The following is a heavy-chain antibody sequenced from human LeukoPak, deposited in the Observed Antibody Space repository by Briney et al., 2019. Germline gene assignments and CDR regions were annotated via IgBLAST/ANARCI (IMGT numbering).Heavy chain of an antibody. V-gene: IGHV3-33*01. J-gene: IGHJ4*02. D-gene: IGHD3-10*01. CDR3: ARASGPFDF. Sequence: PGGSLRLSCAASGFVFSTYGMHWVRQAPGKGLEWVAVIFSDGYTKYYAGSLRDRFTISRDDSKNTLYLHMNSLIPGDTGVYYCARASGPFDFWGQGTLPTVSS. CDR1: GFVFSTYG. CDR2: IFSDGYTK.